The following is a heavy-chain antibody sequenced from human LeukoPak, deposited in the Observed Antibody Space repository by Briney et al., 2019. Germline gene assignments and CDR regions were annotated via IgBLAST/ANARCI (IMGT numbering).Heavy chain of an antibody. Sequence: SQTLSLTCAISGDSASSNSATWNWIRQSPSRGLEWLGRTYYRSRLLNDYAVSVKGRITVNPDTSKNQFSLQLHSVSPEDTAVYYCVRDSGMGLDAFDIWGQGTMVTVSS. CDR2: TYYRSRLLN. CDR3: VRDSGMGLDAFDI. J-gene: IGHJ3*02. D-gene: IGHD3-10*01. V-gene: IGHV6-1*01. CDR1: GDSASSNSAT.